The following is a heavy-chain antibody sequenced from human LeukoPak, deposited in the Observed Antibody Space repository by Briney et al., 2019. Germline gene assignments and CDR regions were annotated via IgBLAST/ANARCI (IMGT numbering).Heavy chain of an antibody. CDR3: ARDLGSSGWYKDYYGMDV. V-gene: IGHV1-3*01. D-gene: IGHD6-19*01. CDR2: INAGNGNT. CDR1: GYTFTSYA. Sequence: ASVKVSCTASGYTFTSYAMHWVRQAPGQRLEWMGWINAGNGNTKYSQKFQGRVTITRDTSASTAYMELSSLRSEDTAVYYCARDLGSSGWYKDYYGMDVWGQGTTVTVSS. J-gene: IGHJ6*02.